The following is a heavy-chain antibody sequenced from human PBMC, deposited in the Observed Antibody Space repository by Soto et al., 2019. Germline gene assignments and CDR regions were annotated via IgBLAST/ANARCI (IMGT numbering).Heavy chain of an antibody. J-gene: IGHJ3*02. CDR3: ARDGVVVVAAMRGAFDI. CDR1: GGTFSSYT. CDR2: IIPILGIA. V-gene: IGHV1-69*04. Sequence: SVKVSCKASGGTFSSYTISWVRQAPGQGLEWMGRIIPILGIANYAQKFQGRVTITADKSTSTAYMELSSLRSEDTAVYYCARDGVVVVAAMRGAFDIWGQGKMVTVSS. D-gene: IGHD2-15*01.